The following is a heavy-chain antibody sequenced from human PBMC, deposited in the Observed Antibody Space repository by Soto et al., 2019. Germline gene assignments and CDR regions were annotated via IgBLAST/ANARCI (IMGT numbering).Heavy chain of an antibody. CDR1: GFTFSSYW. V-gene: IGHV3-23*01. CDR2: ISSSGSST. D-gene: IGHD6-19*01. CDR3: AKDRRGNNDRIAVDASDI. J-gene: IGHJ3*02. Sequence: GGSLRLSCAASGFTFSSYWMHWVRQAPGKGLEWVSGISSSGSSTNYADSVKGRFTVSRDNSKNTFYLQMNSLRAEDTAVYYCAKDRRGNNDRIAVDASDIWGQGTMVTVSS.